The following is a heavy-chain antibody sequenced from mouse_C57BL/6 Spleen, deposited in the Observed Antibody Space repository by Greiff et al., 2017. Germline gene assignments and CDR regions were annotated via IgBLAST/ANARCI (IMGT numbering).Heavy chain of an antibody. J-gene: IGHJ4*01. Sequence: VQLQQSGAELARPGASVKLSCKASGYTFTSYGISWVKQRTGQGLEWIGEIYPRSGNTYYNEKFKGKATLTADKSSSTAYMELRSLTSEDSAVYFCARGGYGNYEGFYAMDYWGQGTSVTVSS. CDR2: IYPRSGNT. CDR3: ARGGYGNYEGFYAMDY. V-gene: IGHV1-81*01. CDR1: GYTFTSYG. D-gene: IGHD2-10*02.